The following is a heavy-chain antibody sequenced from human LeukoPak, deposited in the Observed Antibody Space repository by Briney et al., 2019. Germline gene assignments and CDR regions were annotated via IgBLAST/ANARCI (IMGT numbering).Heavy chain of an antibody. J-gene: IGHJ6*03. Sequence: SETLSLTCTVPGGSISSYYWSWIRQPPGKGLEWIGYIYYSGNTNYNPSLKSRVTISVDTSKNQFSLKLSSVTAADTAVYYCARAFYPGYYSYMAVWGKGTTVTVSS. D-gene: IGHD3-16*02. CDR3: ARAFYPGYYSYMAV. CDR2: IYYSGNT. CDR1: GGSISSYY. V-gene: IGHV4-59*01.